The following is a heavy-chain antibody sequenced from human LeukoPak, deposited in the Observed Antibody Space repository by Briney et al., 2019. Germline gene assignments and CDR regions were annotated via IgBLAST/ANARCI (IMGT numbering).Heavy chain of an antibody. CDR3: ARDDGGYSGYDRLDY. Sequence: PGGSLRLSCAASGFTFSKYWMHWVRQAPGKGLVWISRINSDGSSTSYADSVKGRVTISRDNAKNTLYLQMNSPRAEDTAVYYCARDDGGYSGYDRLDYWGQGTLVAVSS. D-gene: IGHD5-12*01. V-gene: IGHV3-74*01. CDR1: GFTFSKYW. CDR2: INSDGSST. J-gene: IGHJ4*02.